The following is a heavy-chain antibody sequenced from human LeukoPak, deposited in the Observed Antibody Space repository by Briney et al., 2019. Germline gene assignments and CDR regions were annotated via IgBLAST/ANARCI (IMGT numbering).Heavy chain of an antibody. Sequence: PSQTLSLTCTVSGGSISSYYWSWIRQPPGKGLEWIGYIYYSGSTNYNPSLKSRVTISVDTSKNQFSLKLSSVTAADTAVYYCARDLSGQLGYWYFDLWGRRTLVTVSS. D-gene: IGHD6-13*01. CDR2: IYYSGST. CDR1: GGSISSYY. CDR3: ARDLSGQLGYWYFDL. J-gene: IGHJ2*01. V-gene: IGHV4-59*12.